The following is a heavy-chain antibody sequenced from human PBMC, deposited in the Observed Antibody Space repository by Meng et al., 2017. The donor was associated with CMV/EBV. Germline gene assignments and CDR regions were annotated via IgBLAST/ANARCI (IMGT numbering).Heavy chain of an antibody. V-gene: IGHV4-39*01. J-gene: IGHJ5*02. D-gene: IGHD3-16*01. CDR2: IYYSGTT. CDR3: ARRGGWFEP. Sequence: GSLRLSCTVSGGSISSSGYYWGWIRQPPGKGLEWIGSIYYSGTTYYNPSLKSRVTISVDTSKNQFSLNLTSVTAADTAVCYCARRGGWFEPWGQGTLVTVSS. CDR1: GGSISSSGYY.